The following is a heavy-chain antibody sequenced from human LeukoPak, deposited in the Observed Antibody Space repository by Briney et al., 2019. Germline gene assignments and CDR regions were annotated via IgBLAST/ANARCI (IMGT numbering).Heavy chain of an antibody. J-gene: IGHJ4*02. CDR1: GFTFSSYD. CDR2: ISSSASTM. V-gene: IGHV3-48*03. CDR3: ASFTNY. Sequence: PGGSLRLSCAASGFTFSSYDMNWVRQAPGKGLEWVSYISSSASTMYYADSVKGRFTISRDNAKNSLYLRMNSLRAEDTAIYYCASFTNYWGQGTLVTVSS.